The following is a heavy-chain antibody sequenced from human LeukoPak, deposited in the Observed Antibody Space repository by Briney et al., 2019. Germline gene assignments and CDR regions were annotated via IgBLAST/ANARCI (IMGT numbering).Heavy chain of an antibody. CDR2: IYSSGGT. D-gene: IGHD3-10*01. J-gene: IGHJ3*02. Sequence: SETLSLTCTLSGGSISSGDYYWSWIRQPPGKGLEWIGYIYSSGGTYYNPSLKSRLTISVDTSKNQFSLKLSSVTAADTAVYYCARDTLGSGYDAFDIWGQGTMVTVSS. CDR1: GGSISSGDYY. V-gene: IGHV4-30-4*08. CDR3: ARDTLGSGYDAFDI.